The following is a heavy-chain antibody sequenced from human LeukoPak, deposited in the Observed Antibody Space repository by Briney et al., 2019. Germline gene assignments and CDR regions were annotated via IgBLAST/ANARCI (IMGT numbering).Heavy chain of an antibody. CDR2: INPDGSEK. Sequence: GGSLRLSCAASGFALSIHWLTWVRQTPGKGLEWAAHINPDGSEKSYVDSARGRFTISRDNAKNSVYLQMNSLRVDDTAVYYCARGHFGLDVWGQGATVAVAS. CDR1: GFALSIHW. D-gene: IGHD3-10*01. J-gene: IGHJ6*02. CDR3: ARGHFGLDV. V-gene: IGHV3-7*01.